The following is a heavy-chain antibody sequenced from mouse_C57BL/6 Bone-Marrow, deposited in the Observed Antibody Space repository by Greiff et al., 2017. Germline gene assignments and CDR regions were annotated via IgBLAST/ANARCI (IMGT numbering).Heavy chain of an antibody. J-gene: IGHJ1*03. D-gene: IGHD1-1*01. V-gene: IGHV5-6*02. CDR3: AGQGFPGSSRGYFDV. Sequence: EVKLVESGGDLVKPGGSLKLSCAASGFTFSSYGMSWVRQTPDKRLEWVATISSGGSYTYYPDSVKGRFTISRDNAKNTLYLQMSSLKSEDTAMYYCAGQGFPGSSRGYFDVWGRGTAVTVSS. CDR1: GFTFSSYG. CDR2: ISSGGSYT.